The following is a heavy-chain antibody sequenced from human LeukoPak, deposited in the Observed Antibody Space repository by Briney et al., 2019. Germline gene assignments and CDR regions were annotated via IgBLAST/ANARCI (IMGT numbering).Heavy chain of an antibody. Sequence: GGSLRLSCAASGFTFGSYWMSWVRQAPGKGLERVANIKQDGSEKYYVDSVKGRFTISRDNAKNSLYLQMNSLRAEDTAVYYCARDPSGSGYSDYWGQGTLVTVSS. CDR3: ARDPSGSGYSDY. CDR1: GFTFGSYW. D-gene: IGHD3-3*01. CDR2: IKQDGSEK. J-gene: IGHJ4*02. V-gene: IGHV3-7*01.